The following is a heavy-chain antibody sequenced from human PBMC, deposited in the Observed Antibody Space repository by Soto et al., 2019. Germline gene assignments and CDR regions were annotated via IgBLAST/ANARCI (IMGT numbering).Heavy chain of an antibody. CDR2: INHSGST. D-gene: IGHD5-18*01. CDR3: ARGYSYGWAYYGMDV. CDR1: VGSFSGYY. J-gene: IGHJ6*02. V-gene: IGHV4-34*01. Sequence: SETLSLTCAVYVGSFSGYYWSWIRQPPGKGLEWIGKINHSGSTNYNPSLKSRVTISVDTSKNQFSLKLSSVTAADTAVYYCARGYSYGWAYYGMDVWGQGTTVTVSS.